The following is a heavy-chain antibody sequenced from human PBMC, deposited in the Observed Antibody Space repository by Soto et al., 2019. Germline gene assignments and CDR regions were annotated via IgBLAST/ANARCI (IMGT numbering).Heavy chain of an antibody. CDR1: GFSLSTYGVG. CDR2: IYWDDDT. J-gene: IGHJ4*02. CDR3: AHRPGFSMAFDY. V-gene: IGHV2-5*02. Sequence: SGPTLVNPTQTLTLTCTFSGFSLSTYGVGVGWIRQPPGKALEWLALIYWDDDTRFSPSLNSRLAITKDTSKSQVVLAMTHMDPVDTATYYCAHRPGFSMAFDYWGPGSLVTVSS. D-gene: IGHD3-10*01.